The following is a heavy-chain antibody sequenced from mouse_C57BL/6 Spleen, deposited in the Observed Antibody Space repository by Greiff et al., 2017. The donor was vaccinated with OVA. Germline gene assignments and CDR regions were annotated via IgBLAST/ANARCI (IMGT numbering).Heavy chain of an antibody. J-gene: IGHJ3*01. CDR3: ARAEYDYDGAWFAY. CDR1: GYTFTDYN. CDR2: INPNNGGT. V-gene: IGHV1-22*01. D-gene: IGHD2-4*01. Sequence: VQLQQSGPELVKPGASVKMSCKASGYTFTDYNMHWVKQSHGKSLEWIGYINPNNGGTSYNQKFKGKATLTVYKSSSTAYMELSSLTSEYAAVYYCARAEYDYDGAWFAYWGQGTLVTVSA.